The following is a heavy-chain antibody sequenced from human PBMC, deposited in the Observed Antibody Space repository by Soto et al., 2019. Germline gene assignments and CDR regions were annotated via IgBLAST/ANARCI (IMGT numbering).Heavy chain of an antibody. J-gene: IGHJ5*02. CDR1: GGSFRGYY. Sequence: KPSETLSLTCAVYGGSFRGYYWSWIRQPPGKGLEWIWEINHSGSTNYNPSLKSRVTISVDTSKNQFSLKLSSVTAADTAVYYCARVGSSSWYGGHDWFDPWGQGTLVTVS. V-gene: IGHV4-34*01. CDR2: INHSGST. D-gene: IGHD6-13*01. CDR3: ARVGSSSWYGGHDWFDP.